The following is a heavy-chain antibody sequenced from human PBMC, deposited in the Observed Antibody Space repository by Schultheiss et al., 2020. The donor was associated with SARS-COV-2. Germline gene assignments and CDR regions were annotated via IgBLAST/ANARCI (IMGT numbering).Heavy chain of an antibody. J-gene: IGHJ3*02. D-gene: IGHD3-3*01. V-gene: IGHV4-61*02. CDR1: GGSFSTGSYY. CDR2: IYTSGST. CDR3: ARVPIFGVVTDDAFDI. Sequence: SETLSLTCTVSGGSFSTGSYYWSWIRQPAGKGLEWIGRIYTSGSTNYNPSLKSRVTISVDTSKNQFSLKLSSVTAADTAVYYCARVPIFGVVTDDAFDIWGQGTMVTVSS.